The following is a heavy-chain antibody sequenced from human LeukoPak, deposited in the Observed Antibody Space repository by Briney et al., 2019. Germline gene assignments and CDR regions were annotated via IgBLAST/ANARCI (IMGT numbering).Heavy chain of an antibody. J-gene: IGHJ4*02. Sequence: SETLSLTCTGSGGSISSYYWSWIRQPPGKGREWIGYIYHSGSTNYNPSLKSRVTISVDTSKNQFSLKLNSVTAADTAVYYCARGLITVAGVIEYWGQGTLVTVSS. D-gene: IGHD6-19*01. CDR1: GGSISSYY. V-gene: IGHV4-59*01. CDR3: ARGLITVAGVIEY. CDR2: IYHSGST.